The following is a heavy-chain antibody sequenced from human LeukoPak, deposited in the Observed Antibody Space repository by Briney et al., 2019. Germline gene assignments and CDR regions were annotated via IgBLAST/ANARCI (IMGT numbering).Heavy chain of an antibody. CDR2: INPSGDST. CDR1: GNTFIGQF. Sequence: ASVTVSCKGSGNTFIGQFMHWVRQAPGQGLEWMGVINPSGDSTSYAQNFQGRVTMTRDTSTSTVYMELSSLRSEDTAVYYCARETRGVWHTSGYLDYWVQGTLVTVSS. CDR3: ARETRGVWHTSGYLDY. D-gene: IGHD3-22*01. J-gene: IGHJ4*02. V-gene: IGHV1-46*01.